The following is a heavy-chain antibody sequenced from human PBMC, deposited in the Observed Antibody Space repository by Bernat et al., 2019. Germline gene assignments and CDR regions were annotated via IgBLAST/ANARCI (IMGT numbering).Heavy chain of an antibody. V-gene: IGHV3-21*01. D-gene: IGHD3-22*01. CDR3: ARGYDSSGYLKNFDY. CDR1: GFTFSSYS. J-gene: IGHJ4*02. Sequence: EVQLVESGGGLVKPGGSLRLSCAASGFTFSSYSMNWVRQAPGKGLEWVSSISSSSYIYYADSVKGRFTISRDNAKNSLYLQMNSLRAEDTAVYYCARGYDSSGYLKNFDYWGQGTLVNVSS. CDR2: ISSSSYI.